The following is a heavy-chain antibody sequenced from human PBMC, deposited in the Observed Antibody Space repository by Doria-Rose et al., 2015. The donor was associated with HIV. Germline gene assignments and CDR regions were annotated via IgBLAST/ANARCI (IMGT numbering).Heavy chain of an antibody. D-gene: IGHD5-12*01. CDR3: ARGGGYDPGLY. CDR1: GDSISSSGFY. CDR2: IYYSGSA. J-gene: IGHJ4*02. V-gene: IGHV4-31*03. Sequence: QVQLQESGPGLVKPSQTLSLNCTVSGDSISSSGFYWNWIRHLPGKGLERIGYIYYSGSAYYNPSLKSRLTISVDTSKNQFSLALRSVTAADTAVYYCARGGGYDPGLYWGQGNLVTVSS.